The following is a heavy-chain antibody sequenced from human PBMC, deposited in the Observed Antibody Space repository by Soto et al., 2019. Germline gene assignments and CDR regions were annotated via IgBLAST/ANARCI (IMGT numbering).Heavy chain of an antibody. J-gene: IGHJ5*02. Sequence: GGSLRLSCAASGFTFSSYEMNWVRQAPGKTLEWVSTISSNSAYIYYTDALRGRFTISRDNAKNSLHLQMNSLRAEDTAVYYCTRDASRDSSARGWFDPWGPGTLVTVSS. CDR3: TRDASRDSSARGWFDP. CDR1: GFTFSSYE. CDR2: ISSNSAYI. D-gene: IGHD6-13*01. V-gene: IGHV3-21*01.